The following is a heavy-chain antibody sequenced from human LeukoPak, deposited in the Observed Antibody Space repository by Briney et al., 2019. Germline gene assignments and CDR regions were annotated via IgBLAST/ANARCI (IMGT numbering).Heavy chain of an antibody. CDR2: ISSNGGST. CDR3: AKFPEGYSGSYFDY. Sequence: SGGSLRLSCAASGFTFSSYAMHWVRQAPGKGLEYVSAISSNGGSTYYADSVKGRFTISRDNSKNTLYLQMNSLRAEDTAVYYCAKFPEGYSGSYFDYWGQGTLVTVSS. V-gene: IGHV3-64*04. J-gene: IGHJ4*02. CDR1: GFTFSSYA. D-gene: IGHD1-26*01.